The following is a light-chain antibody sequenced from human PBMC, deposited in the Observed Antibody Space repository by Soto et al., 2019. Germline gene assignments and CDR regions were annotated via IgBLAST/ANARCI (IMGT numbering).Light chain of an antibody. CDR1: QSVGGN. Sequence: EVVLTQSPAALSVSPGAGATLSCRASQSVGGNVAWYQQKPGQTPRVLSYGASTRAIGIPARFSGSGFGTEFTLTISSLQSEDSVVSYRQQYSNWPLLSLGGGTKVDIK. CDR3: QQYSNWPLLS. CDR2: GAS. V-gene: IGKV3-15*01. J-gene: IGKJ4*01.